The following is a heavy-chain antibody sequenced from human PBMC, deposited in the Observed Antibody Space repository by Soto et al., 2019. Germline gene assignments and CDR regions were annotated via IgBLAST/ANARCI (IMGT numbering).Heavy chain of an antibody. CDR2: ISAYNGNT. CDR3: ARDSAPIAS. Sequence: QVQLVQSGAEVKKPGASVKVSCKASGYTFTTYAISWVRQAPGQGLEWMGWISAYNGNTNDAQNPQCRVTMTTDTSTTTAYMELRSLRPDNTAVYYCARDSAPIASWGQGTLVTVSS. V-gene: IGHV1-18*01. CDR1: GYTFTTYA. D-gene: IGHD3-3*02. J-gene: IGHJ5*02.